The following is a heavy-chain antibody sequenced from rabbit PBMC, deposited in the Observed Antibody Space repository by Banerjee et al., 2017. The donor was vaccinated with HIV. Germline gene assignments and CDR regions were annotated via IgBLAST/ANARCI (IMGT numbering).Heavy chain of an antibody. J-gene: IGHJ4*01. CDR3: ARYVRTTNDYDL. D-gene: IGHD6-1*01. CDR2: IYAGSSDST. Sequence: QSLEESGGGLVKPGASLTLTCKASGFDLSSSYWMCWVRQAPGKGLEWIGCIYAGSSDSTYYASWAKGRFTISKTSSTTVTLQMTSLTAADTATYFCARYVRTTNDYDLWGPGTLVTVS. V-gene: IGHV1S40*01. CDR1: GFDLSSSYW.